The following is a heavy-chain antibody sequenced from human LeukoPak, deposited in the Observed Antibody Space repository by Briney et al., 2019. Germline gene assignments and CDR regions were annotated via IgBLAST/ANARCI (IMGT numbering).Heavy chain of an antibody. Sequence: GASVKVSCKASGYTFTSYAMNWVRQAPGQGLEWMGWISTYNGNTNYAHKLQGRVTMTTDTSTSTGYMELRSLRSDDTAVYYCARDRFLEWSPLGMDVWGKGTTVSVSS. D-gene: IGHD3-3*01. CDR1: GYTFTSYA. CDR3: ARDRFLEWSPLGMDV. J-gene: IGHJ6*04. CDR2: ISTYNGNT. V-gene: IGHV1-18*01.